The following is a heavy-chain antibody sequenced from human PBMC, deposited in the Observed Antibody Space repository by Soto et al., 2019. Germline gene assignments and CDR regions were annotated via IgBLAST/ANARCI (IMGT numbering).Heavy chain of an antibody. D-gene: IGHD2-8*02. J-gene: IGHJ6*02. Sequence: GGSLRLSCAASGFTFSSYGMHWVRQAPGKGLEWVAVIWYDGSNKYYADSVKGRFTISRDNSKNTLYLQMNSLRAEDTAVYYCARDTGYYYYGMDVWGQGTMVTVSS. CDR3: ARDTGYYYYGMDV. V-gene: IGHV3-33*01. CDR1: GFTFSSYG. CDR2: IWYDGSNK.